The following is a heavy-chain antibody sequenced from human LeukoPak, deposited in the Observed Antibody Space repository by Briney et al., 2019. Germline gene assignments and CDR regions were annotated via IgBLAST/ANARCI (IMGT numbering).Heavy chain of an antibody. D-gene: IGHD5-12*01. V-gene: IGHV3-9*01. CDR2: ISWNSGSI. CDR3: AKGPISPMVATTYFDC. J-gene: IGHJ4*02. CDR1: GFTFSSYS. Sequence: GGALRLSCAASGFTFSSYSMHWVRQAPGKGLEWVSGISWNSGSIGYADSVKGRFTISRDNAKNSLYLQMNSLRAEDTALFYCAKGPISPMVATTYFDCWGQGTLVTVSS.